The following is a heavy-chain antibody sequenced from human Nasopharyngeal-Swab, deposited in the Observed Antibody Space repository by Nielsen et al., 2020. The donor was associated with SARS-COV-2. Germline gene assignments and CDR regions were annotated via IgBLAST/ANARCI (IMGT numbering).Heavy chain of an antibody. CDR1: GGTSRNYG. CDR2: VMPKFDTA. J-gene: IGHJ5*02. D-gene: IGHD4-17*01. V-gene: IGHV1-69*13. CDR3: ARDSDYGDYIGWFDP. Sequence: SVKVSCKTSGGTSRNYGISWVRQAPGQGLEWMGGVMPKFDTANYAQKFQDRVTITADESTSTVYLELISLTSDDTAIYYCARDSDYGDYIGWFDPWGQGTLVTVSS.